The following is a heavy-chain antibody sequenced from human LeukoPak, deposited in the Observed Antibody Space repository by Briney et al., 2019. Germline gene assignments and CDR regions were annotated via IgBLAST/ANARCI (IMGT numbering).Heavy chain of an antibody. CDR3: ATPGIALAGAEYYFDY. CDR2: INHSGST. J-gene: IGHJ4*02. D-gene: IGHD6-19*01. Sequence: PSETPSLTCAVYGGSFSGYYWSWIRQPPGKGLEWIGEINHSGSTNYNPSLKSRVTISVDTSKNQFSLKLSSVTAADTAVYYCATPGIALAGAEYYFDYWGQGTLVTVSS. V-gene: IGHV4-34*01. CDR1: GGSFSGYY.